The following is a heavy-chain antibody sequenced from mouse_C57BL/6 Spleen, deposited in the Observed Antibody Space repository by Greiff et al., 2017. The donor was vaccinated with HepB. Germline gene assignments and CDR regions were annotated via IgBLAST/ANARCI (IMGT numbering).Heavy chain of an antibody. CDR1: GYTFTSYW. CDR3: ATLRAFDV. D-gene: IGHD1-1*01. Sequence: QVHVKQPGAELVKPGASVKLSCKASGYTFTSYWMQWVKQRPGQGLEWIGEIDPSDSYTNYNQKFKGKATLTVDTSSSTAYMQLSSLTSEDSAVYYCATLRAFDVWGTGTTVTVSS. CDR2: IDPSDSYT. V-gene: IGHV1-50*01. J-gene: IGHJ1*03.